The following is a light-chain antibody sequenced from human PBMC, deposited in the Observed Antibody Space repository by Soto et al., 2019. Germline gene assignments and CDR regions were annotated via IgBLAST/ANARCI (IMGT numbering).Light chain of an antibody. CDR2: RNN. Sequence: QSVLTQQPSASGTPGQRVTISCSGSSSNIGSNYVYWYQQLPGTAPKLLIYRNNQRPSGVPDRFSGSKSGTSASLAISGLRSEDEADYYCAAWDDSLSGPRYVFGTGTKLTVL. CDR3: AAWDDSLSGPRYV. CDR1: SSNIGSNY. J-gene: IGLJ1*01. V-gene: IGLV1-47*01.